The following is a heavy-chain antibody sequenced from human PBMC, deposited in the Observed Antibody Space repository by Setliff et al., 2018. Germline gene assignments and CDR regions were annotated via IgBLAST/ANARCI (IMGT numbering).Heavy chain of an antibody. CDR1: GFAFSSSG. D-gene: IGHD1-1*01. J-gene: IGHJ6*03. CDR2: ISVYNGNT. CDR3: ARLTYNLYYYYLDV. Sequence: GASVKVSCKASGFAFSSSGISWVRQAPGQGLEWMGWISVYNGNTNYAQTFQDRVTMTTDTSTNTAYLDLRNLRSDDTAVYYCARLTYNLYYYYLDVWGKGTPVTV. V-gene: IGHV1-18*01.